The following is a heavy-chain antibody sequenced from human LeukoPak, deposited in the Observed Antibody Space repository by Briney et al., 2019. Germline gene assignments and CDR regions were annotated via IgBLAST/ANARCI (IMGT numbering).Heavy chain of an antibody. CDR2: IMHTGST. CDR1: GYSLTNHY. D-gene: IGHD6-25*01. Sequence: SETLSLTCAVYGYSLTNHYWICIRQPPGKGLEWIGEIMHTGSTNYNPSFKSRVTISVDTSKNQFFLNLTSVTAADTAVYYCARGPAAVHPWGQGTLVTVSS. CDR3: ARGPAAVHP. J-gene: IGHJ5*02. V-gene: IGHV4-34*12.